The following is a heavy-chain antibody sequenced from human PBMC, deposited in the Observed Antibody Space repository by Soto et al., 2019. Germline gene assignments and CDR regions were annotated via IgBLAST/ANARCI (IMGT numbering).Heavy chain of an antibody. V-gene: IGHV3-74*01. J-gene: IGHJ2*01. CDR1: GFTFSSYW. Sequence: EVQLVESGGGLVQPGGSLRLSCAASGFTFSSYWMHWVRQAPGKGLVWVSRINSDGSSTSYADSVKGRFTISRDNAKNPLNLQMNSLRAEETAVYYCARGGSLNWYFDLWGRGPLVTVSS. CDR3: ARGGSLNWYFDL. CDR2: INSDGSST. D-gene: IGHD1-26*01.